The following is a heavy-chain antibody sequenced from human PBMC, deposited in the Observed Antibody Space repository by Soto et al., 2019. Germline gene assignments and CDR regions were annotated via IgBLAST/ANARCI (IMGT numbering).Heavy chain of an antibody. CDR2: IYVTGAV. J-gene: IGHJ5*02. V-gene: IGHV4-31*03. CDR3: ARLRIAPNNYKWFDP. Sequence: ASETLSLTCSVSGAALNSGNYYWSWIRQVPGKGLEWIGHIYVTGAVDYNPSLRDRITISQDTSERQFSLNLRLVTAADTAVYYCARLRIAPNNYKWFDPWGQGTPVTLSS. CDR1: GAALNSGNYY. D-gene: IGHD1-20*01.